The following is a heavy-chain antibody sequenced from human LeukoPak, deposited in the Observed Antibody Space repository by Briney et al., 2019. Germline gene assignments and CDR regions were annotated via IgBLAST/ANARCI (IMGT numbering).Heavy chain of an antibody. J-gene: IGHJ3*02. V-gene: IGHV4-59*12. CDR3: AREVGATPPDAFDI. CDR2: IYYSGST. Sequence: SETLSLTCTVSGGSISSYYWSWIRQPPGKGLEWIGYIYYSGSTNYNPSLKSRVTISVDTSKNQFSLKLSSVTAADTAVYYCAREVGATPPDAFDIWGQGTMVTVSS. D-gene: IGHD1-26*01. CDR1: GGSISSYY.